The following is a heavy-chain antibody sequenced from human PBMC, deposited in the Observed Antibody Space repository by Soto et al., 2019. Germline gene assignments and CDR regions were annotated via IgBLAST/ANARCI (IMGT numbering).Heavy chain of an antibody. J-gene: IGHJ4*02. Sequence: SETLSLTCAVYGGSFSGYYWSWIRQPPGKGLEWIGEINHSGSTNYNPSLKSRVTISVDTSKNQFSLKLSSVTAADTAVYYCARDILREDDYGDYVLWYYWGQGTLVTVSS. CDR1: GGSFSGYY. D-gene: IGHD4-17*01. CDR2: INHSGST. V-gene: IGHV4-34*01. CDR3: ARDILREDDYGDYVLWYY.